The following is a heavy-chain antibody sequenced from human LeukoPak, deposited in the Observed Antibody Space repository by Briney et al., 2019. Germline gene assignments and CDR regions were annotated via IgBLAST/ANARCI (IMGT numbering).Heavy chain of an antibody. Sequence: ASETLSLTCTVSGGSISSYYWSWIRQPPGKGLEWIGYIYYSGSTNYNPSLKSRVTISVDTSKNQFSLNLNSVTAADTAVYYCASTYYYDSSGFLFQHWGQGTLVTVSS. CDR1: GGSISSYY. D-gene: IGHD3-22*01. V-gene: IGHV4-59*01. CDR2: IYYSGST. CDR3: ASTYYYDSSGFLFQH. J-gene: IGHJ1*01.